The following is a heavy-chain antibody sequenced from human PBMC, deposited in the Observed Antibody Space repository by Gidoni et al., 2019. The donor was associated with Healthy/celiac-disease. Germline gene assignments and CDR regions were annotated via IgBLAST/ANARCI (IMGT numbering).Heavy chain of an antibody. CDR1: GGSISSSSYY. CDR3: ARQPSSDTDRRGFDP. Sequence: QLQLQESGPGLVKPSATLSLTCTVSGGSISSSSYYWGWFRQPPGKGLEWIGSIYYSGSTYYNPSLKSRVTISVDTSKNQVSLKLSSVTAADTAVYYCARQPSSDTDRRGFDPWGQGTLVTVSS. J-gene: IGHJ5*02. V-gene: IGHV4-39*01. CDR2: IYYSGST. D-gene: IGHD3-9*01.